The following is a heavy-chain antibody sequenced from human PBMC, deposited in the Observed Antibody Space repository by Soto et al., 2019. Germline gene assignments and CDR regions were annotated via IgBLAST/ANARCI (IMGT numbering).Heavy chain of an antibody. V-gene: IGHV3-72*01. CDR3: VRSTYFSDSSSYTRCLDY. D-gene: IGHD3-22*01. Sequence: PGGSLRLSCASSGFTLSDHYIDWVRQAPGKGLEWVGRSRDKPQGYSTAYAASVKGRFTTSRDESKNPAYLQMNSLKTEDTAVYYCVRSTYFSDSSSYTRCLDYWGQGTLVTVSS. J-gene: IGHJ4*02. CDR1: GFTLSDHY. CDR2: SRDKPQGYST.